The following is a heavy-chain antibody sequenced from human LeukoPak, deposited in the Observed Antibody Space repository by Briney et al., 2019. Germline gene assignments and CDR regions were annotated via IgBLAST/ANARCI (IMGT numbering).Heavy chain of an antibody. Sequence: GVLRLSCAASGFTFSSYGMHWVRQAPGKGLEWVAVISYDGSNKYYADSVKGRFTISRDNSKNTLYLQMNSLRAEDTAVYYCARDVGIAAAGLGSFDYWGQGTLVTVSS. CDR1: GFTFSSYG. CDR3: ARDVGIAAAGLGSFDY. V-gene: IGHV3-30*03. J-gene: IGHJ4*02. D-gene: IGHD6-13*01. CDR2: ISYDGSNK.